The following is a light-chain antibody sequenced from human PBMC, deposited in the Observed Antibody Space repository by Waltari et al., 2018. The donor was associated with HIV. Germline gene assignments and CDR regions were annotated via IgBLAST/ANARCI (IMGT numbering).Light chain of an antibody. CDR2: VNN. J-gene: IGLJ1*01. Sequence: QSVLTQPPSASGAPGQRVTISCSGSTSNIGRFNVQWYPQLPETAPKLLINVNNYRPSGVPDRFSGSKSGTSASLAISGLQSEDEADYYCAVWDGSLSAYVFGPGTKVTV. CDR3: AVWDGSLSAYV. V-gene: IGLV1-44*01. CDR1: TSNIGRFN.